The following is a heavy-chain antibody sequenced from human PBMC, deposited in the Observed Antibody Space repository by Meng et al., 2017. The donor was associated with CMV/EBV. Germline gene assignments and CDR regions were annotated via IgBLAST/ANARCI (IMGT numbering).Heavy chain of an antibody. CDR2: IYTSGST. CDR1: GGSISSYH. V-gene: IGHV4-4*07. CDR3: ARSMVVAGDWFDP. D-gene: IGHD2-15*01. Sequence: QVRLQESRPGLVTPSETLSLTFTVSGGSISSYHWSWIRPPAGKGLEWIGRIYTSGSTNYNPSLKSRVTMSVDTSKNQFSLTLSSVTAADTAVYYCARSMVVAGDWFDPWGQGTLVTVSS. J-gene: IGHJ5*02.